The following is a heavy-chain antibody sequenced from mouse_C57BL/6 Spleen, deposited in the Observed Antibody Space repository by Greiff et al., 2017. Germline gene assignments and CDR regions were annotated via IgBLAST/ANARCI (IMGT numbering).Heavy chain of an antibody. Sequence: VMLVESGGDLVKPGGSLKLSCAASGFTFSSYRMSWVRQTPDKRLEWVATISSGGSYTYYPDSVKGRFTISREDAKNTLYLQMSSLKSEDTAMYYCARTGTHFDYWGQGTTLTVAS. CDR1: GFTFSSYR. V-gene: IGHV5-6*02. CDR2: ISSGGSYT. J-gene: IGHJ2*01. D-gene: IGHD4-1*01. CDR3: ARTGTHFDY.